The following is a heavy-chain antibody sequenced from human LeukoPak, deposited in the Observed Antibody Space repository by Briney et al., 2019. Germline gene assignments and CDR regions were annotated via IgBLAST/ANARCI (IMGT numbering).Heavy chain of an antibody. CDR3: ASPGWFGELSFDY. Sequence: GGSLRLSCAPYGFTFSSNSMNWVSQAQGKGLEWVSSISSSSSYIDYADSVQGRFTMSRDNAKNSLYLQMNSVRAEDTAVYYCASPGWFGELSFDYWGQGTLVIVSS. J-gene: IGHJ4*02. CDR2: ISSSSSYI. D-gene: IGHD3-10*01. V-gene: IGHV3-21*01. CDR1: GFTFSSNS.